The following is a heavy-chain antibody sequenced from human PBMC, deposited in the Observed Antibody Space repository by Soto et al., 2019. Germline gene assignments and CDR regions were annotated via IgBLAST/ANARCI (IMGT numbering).Heavy chain of an antibody. D-gene: IGHD3-3*01. CDR2: INAGNGNT. CDR3: ARDHYDFWSGHAFDI. V-gene: IGHV1-3*01. Sequence: ASVKVSCKASGYTFTSYAMHWVRQAPGQRLEWMGWINAGNGNTKYSQKFQGRVTITRDTSASTAYMELSSLRSEDTAVYYCARDHYDFWSGHAFDIWGQGTMVTVSS. CDR1: GYTFTSYA. J-gene: IGHJ3*02.